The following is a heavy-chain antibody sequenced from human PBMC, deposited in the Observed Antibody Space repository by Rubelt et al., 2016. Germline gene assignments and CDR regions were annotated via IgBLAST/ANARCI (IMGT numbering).Heavy chain of an antibody. CDR2: IYYSGST. CDR3: ARVLGGTYYDAFDM. J-gene: IGHJ3*02. Sequence: QVQLQESGPGLVKPSETLSLTCTVSGDSISSYYWTWIRQPPGKGLEWIGYIYYSGSTNYNPSPKSQVPITVNTSKNQLSLKLSVVTAADTAVYYWARVLGGTYYDAFDMWGQGTVVTVFS. CDR1: GDSISSYY. V-gene: IGHV4-59*01. D-gene: IGHD1-26*01.